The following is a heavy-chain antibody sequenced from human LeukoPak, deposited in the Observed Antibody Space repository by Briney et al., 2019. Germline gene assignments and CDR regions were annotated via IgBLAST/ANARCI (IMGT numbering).Heavy chain of an antibody. CDR2: IGGSGDGT. J-gene: IGHJ5*02. CDR3: AKRYYYDTSGNPGGLDP. Sequence: GGSLRLSCAASGFTFSSYAMGWVRQAPGKGLEWVSTIGGSGDGTYYADSVKGRFTNSRDNSKNTLSLQMNSLRAEDTAVYYCAKRYYYDTSGNPGGLDPWGQGTPVTVSS. V-gene: IGHV3-23*01. D-gene: IGHD3-22*01. CDR1: GFTFSSYA.